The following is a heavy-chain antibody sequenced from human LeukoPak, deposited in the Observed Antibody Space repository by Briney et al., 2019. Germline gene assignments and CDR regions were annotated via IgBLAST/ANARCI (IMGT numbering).Heavy chain of an antibody. CDR1: GFTFSSYW. CDR3: ARDQSMVGPTTADY. V-gene: IGHV3-74*01. D-gene: IGHD1-26*01. Sequence: GGSLRLSCAASGFTFSSYWMHWVRQAPGKGLVWVSRINIDGSNTIYADSVKGRFTISRDNAKNTLYLQMNSLRDEDTAVYYCARDQSMVGPTTADYWGQRTLVTVSS. J-gene: IGHJ4*02. CDR2: INIDGSNT.